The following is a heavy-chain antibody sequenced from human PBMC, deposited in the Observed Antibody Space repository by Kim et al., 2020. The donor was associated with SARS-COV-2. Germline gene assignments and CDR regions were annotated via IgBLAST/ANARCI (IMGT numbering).Heavy chain of an antibody. D-gene: IGHD3-9*01. CDR3: ARLRYRGGRGDY. CDR2: INHSGST. CDR1: GGSFSDYY. V-gene: IGHV4-34*01. Sequence: SETLSLTCAVYGGSFSDYYWSWIRQPPGKGLEWIGEINHSGSTNYNPSLKSRVTISVDTSKNQFSLKLSSVTAADTAVYYCARLRYRGGRGDYWGQGTLV. J-gene: IGHJ4*02.